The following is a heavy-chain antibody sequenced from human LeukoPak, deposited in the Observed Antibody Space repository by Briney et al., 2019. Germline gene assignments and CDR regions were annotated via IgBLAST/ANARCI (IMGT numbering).Heavy chain of an antibody. CDR1: GGSFSGYY. Sequence: SETLSLTCAVYGGSFSGYYWSWIRQPPGKGLEWIGEINHSGSTNYNPSLKSRVTISVDTSKNQFSLKLSSVTAADTAVYYCARERYNWNDWGQGTLVTVSS. J-gene: IGHJ4*02. CDR3: ARERYNWND. V-gene: IGHV4-34*01. CDR2: INHSGST. D-gene: IGHD1-1*01.